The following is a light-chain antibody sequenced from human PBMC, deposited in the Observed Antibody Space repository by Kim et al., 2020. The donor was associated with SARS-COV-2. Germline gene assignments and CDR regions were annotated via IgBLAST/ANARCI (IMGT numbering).Light chain of an antibody. CDR3: QQANNFPWT. V-gene: IGKV1-12*01. Sequence: ASVGDRVTIPCRASQDITTRLAWYQQRPGMVPKLLIDGASSLQSGVPSRFSGSGSGTDFTLTIWSLQPEDFATYYCQQANNFPWTFGQGTQVDIK. CDR2: GAS. J-gene: IGKJ1*01. CDR1: QDITTR.